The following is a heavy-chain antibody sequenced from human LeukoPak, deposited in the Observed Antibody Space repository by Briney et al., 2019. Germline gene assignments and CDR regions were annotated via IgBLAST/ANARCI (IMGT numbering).Heavy chain of an antibody. V-gene: IGHV3-11*01. CDR2: ISSSGSTI. CDR1: GFTFSDYY. CDR3: AREYSSGWYFRRTFDY. Sequence: GGSLRLSWAASGFTFSDYYMSWIRQAPGKGLEWVSYISSSGSTIYYADSVKGRFTISRDNAKNSLYLQMNSLRAEDTAVYYCAREYSSGWYFRRTFDYWGKGTLVTVSS. J-gene: IGHJ4*02. D-gene: IGHD6-19*01.